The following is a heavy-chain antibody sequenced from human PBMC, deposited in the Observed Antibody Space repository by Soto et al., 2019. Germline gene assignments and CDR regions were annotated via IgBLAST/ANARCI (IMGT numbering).Heavy chain of an antibody. V-gene: IGHV3-33*01. Sequence: PGGSLRLSCAASGFTFSSYGMHWVRQAPGKGLEWVAVIWYDGSNKYYADSVKGRFTISRDNSKNTLYLQMNSLRAEDTAVYYCARDPHYQLLPSGADYWGQGTLVTVSS. D-gene: IGHD2-2*01. CDR1: GFTFSSYG. CDR3: ARDPHYQLLPSGADY. CDR2: IWYDGSNK. J-gene: IGHJ4*02.